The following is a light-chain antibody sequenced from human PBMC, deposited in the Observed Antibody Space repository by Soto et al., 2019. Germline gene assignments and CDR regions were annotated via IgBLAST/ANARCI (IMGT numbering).Light chain of an antibody. CDR2: EVR. V-gene: IGLV2-14*01. Sequence: QSALTQPASASGSPGQSITISCTGTSSDVGGYNYVSWYRQHPGKAPKLMIYEVRNRPSGVSNRFSGSKSGNTASLTISGLQAEDEADYYCSSYTRSSTLIFGIGTKVTVL. CDR1: SSDVGGYNY. CDR3: SSYTRSSTLI. J-gene: IGLJ1*01.